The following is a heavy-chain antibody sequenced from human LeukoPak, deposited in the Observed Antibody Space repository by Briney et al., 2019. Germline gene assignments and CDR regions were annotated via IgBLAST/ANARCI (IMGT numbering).Heavy chain of an antibody. Sequence: GASVKVSCKASGYTFTSYGISWVRQAPGQGLEWMGWISAYNSNTNYAQKLQGRVTMTTDTSTSTAYMELRSLRSDDTAVYYCARESGDFWSGYYSYFDYWGRGTLVTVSS. D-gene: IGHD3-3*01. CDR3: ARESGDFWSGYYSYFDY. CDR1: GYTFTSYG. J-gene: IGHJ4*02. CDR2: ISAYNSNT. V-gene: IGHV1-18*01.